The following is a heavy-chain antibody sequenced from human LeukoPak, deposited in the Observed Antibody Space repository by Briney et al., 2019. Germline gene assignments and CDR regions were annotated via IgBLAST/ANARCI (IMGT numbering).Heavy chain of an antibody. V-gene: IGHV4-4*07. Sequence: SETLSLTCTVSGGSISSYYWSWIRQPAGKGLEWIGRLYTSGSTNYNPSLKSRVTMSVDTSKNQFSLKLSSVTAADTAVYYCARAKLATISGYYYYMDVWGKGTTVTLSS. D-gene: IGHD5-12*01. J-gene: IGHJ6*03. CDR3: ARAKLATISGYYYYMDV. CDR1: GGSISSYY. CDR2: LYTSGST.